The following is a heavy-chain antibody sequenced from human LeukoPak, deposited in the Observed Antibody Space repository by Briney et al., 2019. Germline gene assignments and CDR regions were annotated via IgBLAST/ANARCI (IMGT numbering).Heavy chain of an antibody. CDR2: ISSSGTYV. CDR3: AKWDYYDSSGEDYFDY. D-gene: IGHD3-22*01. Sequence: GGSLRLSCAASGFTFSSYSMNWVRQAPGKGLEWVSSISSSGTYVYYADSVKGRFTISRDNAKNSLSLQMNSLRAEDTAVYYCAKWDYYDSSGEDYFDYWGQGTLVTVSS. CDR1: GFTFSSYS. J-gene: IGHJ4*02. V-gene: IGHV3-21*04.